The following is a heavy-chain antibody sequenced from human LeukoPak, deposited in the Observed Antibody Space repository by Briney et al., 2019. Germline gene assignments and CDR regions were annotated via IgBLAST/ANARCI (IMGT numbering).Heavy chain of an antibody. CDR1: GGSISSSNW. J-gene: IGHJ4*02. V-gene: IGHV4-4*02. CDR2: IYYTGST. CDR3: ARHIGGVDYY. D-gene: IGHD2-8*01. Sequence: SETLSLTCAVSGGSISSSNWWSWVRQPPGKGLEWIGYIYYTGSTNYNPSLKSRVTISVDTSKNQFSLKLSSVTAADTAMYYCARHIGGVDYYWGQGALVTVSS.